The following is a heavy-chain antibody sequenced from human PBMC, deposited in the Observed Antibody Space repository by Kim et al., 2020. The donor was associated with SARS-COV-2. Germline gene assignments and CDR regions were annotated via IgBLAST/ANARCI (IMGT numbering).Heavy chain of an antibody. CDR3: ASGIAAAGTAYY. V-gene: IGHV4-34*01. J-gene: IGHJ4*02. Sequence: NYNPSLKSRVTISVDTSKNQFSLKLSSVTAADTAVYYCASGIAAAGTAYYWGQGTLVTVSS. D-gene: IGHD6-13*01.